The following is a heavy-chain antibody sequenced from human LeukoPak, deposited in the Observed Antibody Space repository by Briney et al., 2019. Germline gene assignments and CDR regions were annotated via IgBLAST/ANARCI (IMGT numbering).Heavy chain of an antibody. J-gene: IGHJ5*02. CDR1: GFTFSSYG. V-gene: IGHV3-23*01. Sequence: GGSLRLSCAASGFTFSSYGMSWVRQAPGKGLEWVSAISGSGGSTYYADSVKGRFTISRDNSKNTLYLQMGSLRGEDMAMYYCARLAVAGTFSWYDPWGQGTLVTVSS. D-gene: IGHD6-19*01. CDR2: ISGSGGST. CDR3: ARLAVAGTFSWYDP.